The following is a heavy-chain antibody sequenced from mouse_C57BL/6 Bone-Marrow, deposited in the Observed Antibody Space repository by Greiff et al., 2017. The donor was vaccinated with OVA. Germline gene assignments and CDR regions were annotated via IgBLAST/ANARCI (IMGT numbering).Heavy chain of an antibody. Sequence: EVQLQQSGPELVKPGASVKISCKASGYTFTDYYMNWVKQSHGKSLEWIGDINPNNGGTSYNQKFKGKATLTVDKSSSTAYMELRSLTSEDSAVYYCARCLRHRYFDVWGTGTTVTVSS. J-gene: IGHJ1*03. D-gene: IGHD2-12*01. V-gene: IGHV1-26*01. CDR3: ARCLRHRYFDV. CDR1: GYTFTDYY. CDR2: INPNNGGT.